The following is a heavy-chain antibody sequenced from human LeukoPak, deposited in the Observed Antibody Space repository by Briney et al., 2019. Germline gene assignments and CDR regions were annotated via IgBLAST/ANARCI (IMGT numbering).Heavy chain of an antibody. J-gene: IGHJ4*02. V-gene: IGHV3-30*18. CDR2: ISFDGSTK. D-gene: IGHD6-13*01. CDR1: GCTFGNYG. Sequence: GGSLRLSCAASGCTFGNYGMHWVRQPPGKGLEWVAIISFDGSTKYYADSVKGRFTISRDNSKNTLFLQMNSLRTEDTAVYYCAKRPTIAAAGGGFYFDSWGQGTLVTVSS. CDR3: AKRPTIAAAGGGFYFDS.